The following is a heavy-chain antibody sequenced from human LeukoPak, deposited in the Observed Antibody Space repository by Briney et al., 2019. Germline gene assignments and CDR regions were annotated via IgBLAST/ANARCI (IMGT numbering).Heavy chain of an antibody. CDR2: IYTSGST. Sequence: SETLSLTCTVSGGSISSGSYYWSWIRQPAGKGLEWIGRIYTSGSTNYNPSLKSRVTISVDTSKNQFSLKLSSVTAADTAAYYCARDPGQLWFHFDYWGQGTLVTVSS. J-gene: IGHJ4*02. CDR3: ARDPGQLWFHFDY. CDR1: GGSISSGSYY. D-gene: IGHD5-18*01. V-gene: IGHV4-61*02.